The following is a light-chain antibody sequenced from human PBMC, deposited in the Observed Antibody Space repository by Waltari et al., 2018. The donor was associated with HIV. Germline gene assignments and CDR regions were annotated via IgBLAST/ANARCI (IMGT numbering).Light chain of an antibody. J-gene: IGKJ4*01. CDR3: QQYDNLSLT. Sequence: DIQVTQSPSSLSASVGDRVSITCQASQDISNYLNWYQHIPGKAPKLLISDASYLETGVPSRFSGSGSGSDFTFTISSLQPEDVATYYCQQYDNLSLTFGGGTKIEIK. V-gene: IGKV1-33*01. CDR1: QDISNY. CDR2: DAS.